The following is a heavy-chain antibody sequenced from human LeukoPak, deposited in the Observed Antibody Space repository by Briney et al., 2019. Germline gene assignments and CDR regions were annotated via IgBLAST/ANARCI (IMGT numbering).Heavy chain of an antibody. CDR1: GFTFSSYG. J-gene: IGHJ5*02. CDR2: ISGGGGSR. D-gene: IGHD3-22*01. CDR3: AKEFGGYKYDWFDP. V-gene: IGHV3-23*01. Sequence: GGSLRLSCAASGFTFSSYGMSWVRQAPGKGLEWVSAISGGGGSRYYADSVKGRFTISRDNSKNTLYLQMNSLRAEDTAIYYCAKEFGGYKYDWFDPWGQGTLVTFSS.